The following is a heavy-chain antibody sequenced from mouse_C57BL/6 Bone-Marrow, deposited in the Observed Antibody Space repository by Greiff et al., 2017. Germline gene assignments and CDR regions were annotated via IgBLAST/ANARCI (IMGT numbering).Heavy chain of an antibody. Sequence: EVQRVESGGGLVKPGGSLKLSCAASGFTFSDYGMHWVRQAPEKGLEWVAYISSGSSTIYYADTVKGRFTISRDNAKNTLFLQMTSLRSEDTAMYYCAGVTTGFDAMDYWGQGASVTVSS. CDR3: AGVTTGFDAMDY. CDR1: GFTFSDYG. J-gene: IGHJ4*01. D-gene: IGHD2-12*01. V-gene: IGHV5-17*01. CDR2: ISSGSSTI.